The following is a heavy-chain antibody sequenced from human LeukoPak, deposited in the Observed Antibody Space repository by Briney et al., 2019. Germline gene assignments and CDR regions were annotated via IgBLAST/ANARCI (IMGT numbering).Heavy chain of an antibody. D-gene: IGHD2-2*01. CDR1: GYTFTTYD. CDR2: IIPIFGTA. J-gene: IGHJ5*02. V-gene: IGHV1-69*05. CDR3: ARGVPASWFDP. Sequence: GASVKVSCKASGYTFTTYDINWVRQAPGQGLEWMGRIIPIFGTANYAQKFQGRVTITTDESTSTAYMELSSLRSEDTAVYYCARGVPASWFDPWGQGTLVTVSS.